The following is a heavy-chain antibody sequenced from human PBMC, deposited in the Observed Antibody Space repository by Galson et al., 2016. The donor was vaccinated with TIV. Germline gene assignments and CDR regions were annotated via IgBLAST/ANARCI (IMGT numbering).Heavy chain of an antibody. V-gene: IGHV3-20*04. Sequence: LRLSCAASGFTFDDYGMSWVRQAPGKGLEWVSGINWNGGSTGYADSVKGRFTISRDNAKDSLYLQMNSLRAEDTALYYCARDPLYCGGDCYSDYWGQGTLVTVSS. D-gene: IGHD2-21*01. J-gene: IGHJ4*02. CDR1: GFTFDDYG. CDR3: ARDPLYCGGDCYSDY. CDR2: INWNGGST.